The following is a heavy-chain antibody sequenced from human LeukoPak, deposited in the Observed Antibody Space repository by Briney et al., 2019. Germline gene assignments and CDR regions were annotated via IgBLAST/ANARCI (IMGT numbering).Heavy chain of an antibody. V-gene: IGHV1-2*02. D-gene: IGHD5-18*01. Sequence: EASVKVSCKASGYTFTGYYMHWVRQAPGQGLEWMGWINPNSGGTNYAQKFQGRVTMTRDTSISTAYMELSRLRSDDTAVYYCARSMRSGYTFGSFDYWGQGTLVTASS. CDR2: INPNSGGT. J-gene: IGHJ4*02. CDR3: ARSMRSGYTFGSFDY. CDR1: GYTFTGYY.